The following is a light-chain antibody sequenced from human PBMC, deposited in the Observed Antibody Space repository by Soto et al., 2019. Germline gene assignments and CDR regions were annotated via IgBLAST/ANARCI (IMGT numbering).Light chain of an antibody. CDR1: QSISSW. CDR3: QHYNSYSEA. V-gene: IGKV1-5*01. J-gene: IGKJ1*01. CDR2: DAS. Sequence: DIQMTQSPSTLSASVGDRVTMTCRASQSISSWLAWYQQKPGKAPKLLIYDASSLESGVPSRFSGSGSGTEFTLTISSLQPDDFATYYCQHYNSYSEAFGEGNKGDIK.